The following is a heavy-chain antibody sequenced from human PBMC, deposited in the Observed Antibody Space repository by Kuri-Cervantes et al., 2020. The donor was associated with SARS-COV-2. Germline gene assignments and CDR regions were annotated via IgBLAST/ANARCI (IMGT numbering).Heavy chain of an antibody. V-gene: IGHV3-15*07. D-gene: IGHD3-16*01. CDR3: ASWRKPGGLDY. CDR1: GFTFSNAW. J-gene: IGHJ4*02. Sequence: ETLSLTCVASGFTFSNAWMNWVRQAPGKGLEWVGRIKSKTDGGTTDYAAPVKGRFTISRDNSKNTLYLQMNSLRAEDTAVYYCASWRKPGGLDYWGQGTLVTVSS. CDR2: IKSKTDGGTT.